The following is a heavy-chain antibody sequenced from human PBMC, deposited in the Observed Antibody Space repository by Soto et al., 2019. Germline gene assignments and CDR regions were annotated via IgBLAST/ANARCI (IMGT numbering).Heavy chain of an antibody. CDR3: ARRRDGYNSAFDI. CDR1: GGTFSNYA. CDR2: VTPKLATA. J-gene: IGHJ3*02. V-gene: IGHV1-69*13. D-gene: IGHD5-12*01. Sequence: SVKVSCKASGGTFSNYAINWVQQAPGLGLEWMGQVTPKLATAKHAQKFQGRVTITADESASTAYMYVSSLRSEDTAVYFCARRRDGYNSAFDIWGQGTLVTVSS.